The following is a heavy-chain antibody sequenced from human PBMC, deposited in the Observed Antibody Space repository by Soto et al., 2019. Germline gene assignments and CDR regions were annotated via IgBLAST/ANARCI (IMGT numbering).Heavy chain of an antibody. CDR1: GDTFNFYT. V-gene: IGHV1-69*02. D-gene: IGHD3-10*01. Sequence: QVQLVQSGAAVKKPGSSVKVSCKASGDTFNFYTINWVRQAPGLGLEWMGRTITMLSMSNYAQKFQGRVSITADKSTSTAYMELSSLTSEDTATYYCATSYGSGSQAFDYWGQGALVTVSS. CDR2: TITMLSMS. J-gene: IGHJ4*02. CDR3: ATSYGSGSQAFDY.